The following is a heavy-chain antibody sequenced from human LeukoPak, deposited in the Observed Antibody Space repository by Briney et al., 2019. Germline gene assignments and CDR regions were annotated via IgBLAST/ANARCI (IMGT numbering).Heavy chain of an antibody. D-gene: IGHD2-15*01. CDR2: IKPDGREK. Sequence: PGGSLRLSCAASGFTFGTYWMSSVRQAPGKGLEWVANIKPDGREKYYVDSVKGRFTISRDNPKNSLYLQMNSLRAEDTAVYYCASPRGYCSGGTCPYYFTYWGQGTLVTVSS. CDR1: GFTFGTYW. V-gene: IGHV3-7*01. J-gene: IGHJ4*02. CDR3: ASPRGYCSGGTCPYYFTY.